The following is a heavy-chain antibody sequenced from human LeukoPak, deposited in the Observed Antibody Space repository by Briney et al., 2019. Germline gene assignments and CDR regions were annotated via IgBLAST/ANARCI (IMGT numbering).Heavy chain of an antibody. CDR3: ATVVYYGSGSFPYFDY. CDR1: GYTLTELS. J-gene: IGHJ4*02. Sequence: ASVKVSCKVSGYTLTELSMHWVRQAPGKGLEWMGGFDPEDGETIYAQKFQGRVTMTEDTSTDTAYMELSSLRSEDTAVYYCATVVYYGSGSFPYFDYWGQGTLDTVSS. V-gene: IGHV1-24*01. CDR2: FDPEDGET. D-gene: IGHD3-10*01.